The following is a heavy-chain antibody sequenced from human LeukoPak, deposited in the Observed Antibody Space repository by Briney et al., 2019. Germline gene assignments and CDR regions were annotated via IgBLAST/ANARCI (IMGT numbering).Heavy chain of an antibody. J-gene: IGHJ5*02. V-gene: IGHV3-74*01. Sequence: GGSLRLSCAASGFTFSSYWMHWVRQAPGKGLVWVSRINTDGSTTTYADSVKGRFAISRDNAKSTLYLHMNSLRAEDTAEYFCARDFFVSGKSFFGSWGKGTLVTVPS. CDR2: INTDGSTT. CDR1: GFTFSSYW. D-gene: IGHD3-10*01. CDR3: ARDFFVSGKSFFGS.